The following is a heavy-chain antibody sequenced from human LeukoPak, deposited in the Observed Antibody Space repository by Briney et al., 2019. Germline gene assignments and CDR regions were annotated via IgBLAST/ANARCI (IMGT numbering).Heavy chain of an antibody. CDR1: GYTFTSYG. D-gene: IGHD3-22*01. J-gene: IGHJ6*03. V-gene: IGHV1-18*01. CDR3: ARDQAHYDSSGYPTYYYYYMDV. CDR2: ISAYNGNT. Sequence: ASVKVSCKASGYTFTSYGISWVRQAPGQGLEWMGWISAYNGNTNYAQKLQGRVTMTTDTSTSTAYMELSSLRSEDTAVYYCARDQAHYDSSGYPTYYYYYMDVWGKGTTVTVSS.